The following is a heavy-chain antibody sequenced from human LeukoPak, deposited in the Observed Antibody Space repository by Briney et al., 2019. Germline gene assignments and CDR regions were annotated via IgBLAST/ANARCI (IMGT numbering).Heavy chain of an antibody. V-gene: IGHV1-18*01. Sequence: ASVKVSCKASGYTFTSYGISWMRQAPGQGLQWMGMLTASGATDYAQDFQGRVTMTTDMSTSTVYMDLSGLTSEDTAVYYCARSSTTDGDFVLDVWGMGTTVTVSS. CDR2: LTASGAT. CDR3: ARSSTTDGDFVLDV. J-gene: IGHJ6*04. D-gene: IGHD4-17*01. CDR1: GYTFTSYG.